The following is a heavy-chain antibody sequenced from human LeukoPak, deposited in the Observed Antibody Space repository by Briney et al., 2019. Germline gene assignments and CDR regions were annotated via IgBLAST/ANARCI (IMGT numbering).Heavy chain of an antibody. Sequence: GGSLRLSCAASGFTFSDYYMSWIRQAPGKGLEWVSYISISGSTIYYADSVKGRFSISRDNAKNSLYLQMNSLRAEDTAVYYCARDQVDFWTSGMDVWGQGTTVTVSS. J-gene: IGHJ6*02. D-gene: IGHD3/OR15-3a*01. CDR1: GFTFSDYY. CDR3: ARDQVDFWTSGMDV. CDR2: ISISGSTI. V-gene: IGHV3-11*04.